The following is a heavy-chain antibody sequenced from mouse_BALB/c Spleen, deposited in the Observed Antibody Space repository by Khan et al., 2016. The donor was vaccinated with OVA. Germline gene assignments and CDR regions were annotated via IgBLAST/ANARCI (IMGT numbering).Heavy chain of an antibody. V-gene: IGHV5-6*02. D-gene: IGHD1-1*01. CDR2: VSSGGSYT. J-gene: IGHJ3*01. CDR3: ARLAYYYDSEGFAY. CDR1: GFTLSTYG. Sequence: EVMLVESGGDLVKPGGSLKLSCAASGFTLSTYGMSWVRQTPDKRLEWVATVSSGGSYTYYPDSVKGRLTISRDNAKNPLYLQMRSLKSEDTAMFYCARLAYYYDSEGFAYWGQGTLVTVSA.